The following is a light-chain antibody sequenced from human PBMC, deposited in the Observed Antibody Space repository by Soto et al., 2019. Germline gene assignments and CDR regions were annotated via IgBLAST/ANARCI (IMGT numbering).Light chain of an antibody. Sequence: DIQMTQSPSSLSASVGERVTITCRASQDISNALAWYQQKPGKVPELLIYAASTLQSGVPPRFSGSGYATDFSLTISSLQPEDVATYYCQRYNSASTFGPGTKVEI. V-gene: IGKV1-27*01. CDR1: QDISNA. CDR2: AAS. CDR3: QRYNSAST. J-gene: IGKJ1*01.